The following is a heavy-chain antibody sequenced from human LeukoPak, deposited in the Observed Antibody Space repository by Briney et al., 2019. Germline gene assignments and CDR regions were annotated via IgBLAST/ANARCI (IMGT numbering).Heavy chain of an antibody. CDR1: GYSISSGNY. V-gene: IGHV4-38-2*02. CDR2: IYHSGST. CDR3: ARDGDFYYFDY. J-gene: IGHJ4*02. Sequence: PSETLSLTCTVSGYSISSGNYWGWLRQPPGKGPEWIGSIYHSGSTYYNLSLKSRVSISVDTSKNQFSLRLSSVTAADTAVYYCARDGDFYYFDYWGQGTLVTVSS.